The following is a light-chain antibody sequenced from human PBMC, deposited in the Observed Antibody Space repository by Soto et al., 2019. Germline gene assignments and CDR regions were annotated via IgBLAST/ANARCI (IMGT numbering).Light chain of an antibody. CDR1: QSVSSSY. J-gene: IGKJ4*01. Sequence: EIVLTQSPGTLSLSPGERATLSCRASQSVSSSYLAWYQQKPGQAPRLLIYGASSRATGIPDRFSGSGSGTEFTLTISRLQSEDFGVYYCQQYNDWPLTFGGGTKVDIK. CDR3: QQYNDWPLT. CDR2: GAS. V-gene: IGKV3-20*01.